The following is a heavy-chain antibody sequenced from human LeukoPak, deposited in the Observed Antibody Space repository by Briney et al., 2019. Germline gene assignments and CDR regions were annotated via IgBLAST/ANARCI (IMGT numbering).Heavy chain of an antibody. CDR3: ARGDTPGIADDY. V-gene: IGHV1-2*02. CDR1: GYTFTAYY. Sequence: ASVKVSCKASGYTFTAYYIHWVRQAPGQGLEWMGWINPNSDVTKSAQRFQGRVTMTRDTSISTAYMELRSLRSDDTAVYYCARGDTPGIADDYWGQGTLVTVSS. CDR2: INPNSDVT. J-gene: IGHJ4*02. D-gene: IGHD6-13*01.